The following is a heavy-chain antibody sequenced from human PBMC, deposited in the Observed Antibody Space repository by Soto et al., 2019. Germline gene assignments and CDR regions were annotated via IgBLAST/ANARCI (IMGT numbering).Heavy chain of an antibody. CDR1: GFTFSSYW. V-gene: IGHV3-74*01. J-gene: IGHJ6*02. CDR3: ARSYDGGTHGHDHYYYYGMDV. D-gene: IGHD1-1*01. CDR2: INSDGSST. Sequence: GGSLRLSCAASGFTFSSYWMHWVRQAPGKGLVWVSRINSDGSSTSYADSVKGRFTISRDNAKNTLYLQMNSLRAEDTAVYYCARSYDGGTHGHDHYYYYGMDVWGQGTTVTVSS.